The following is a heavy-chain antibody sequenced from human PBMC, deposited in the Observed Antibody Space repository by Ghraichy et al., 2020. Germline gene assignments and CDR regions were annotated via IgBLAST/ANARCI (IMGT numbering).Heavy chain of an antibody. CDR3: ARAPFMYSSSWYEVGGY. CDR1: GYTFTSYG. D-gene: IGHD6-13*01. J-gene: IGHJ4*02. CDR2: ISAYNGNT. V-gene: IGHV1-18*04. Sequence: GGSLNISCKASGYTFTSYGISWVRQAPGQGLEWMGWISAYNGNTNYAQKLQGRVTMTTDTSRSTTYMELRSLRSDDTAVYYCARAPFMYSSSWYEVGGYWGQGTLVTVSS.